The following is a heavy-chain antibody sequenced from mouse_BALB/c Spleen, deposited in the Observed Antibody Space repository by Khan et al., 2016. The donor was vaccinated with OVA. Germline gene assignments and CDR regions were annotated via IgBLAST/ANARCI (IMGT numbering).Heavy chain of an antibody. CDR1: GYTFTNYG. J-gene: IGHJ1*01. CDR2: INTYTGEP. V-gene: IGHV9-3-1*01. Sequence: QIQLVQSGPELKKPGETVKISCKASGYTFTNYGMNWVKQAPGKGLKWMGWINTYTGEPTYADDFKGRFAFSLETSASTAYLQINNLKNEDTATYFCARMKPYGYFDGWGAGSTVTVSS. CDR3: ARMKPYGYFDG.